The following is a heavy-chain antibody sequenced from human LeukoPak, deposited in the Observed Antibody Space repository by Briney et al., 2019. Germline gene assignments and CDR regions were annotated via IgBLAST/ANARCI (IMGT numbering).Heavy chain of an antibody. CDR2: ISSSGSTI. V-gene: IGHV3-11*01. D-gene: IGHD3-10*01. Sequence: GGPLRLSCTASGFTFSDYYMSWIRQAPGKGLEWVSYISSSGSTIYYADSVKGRFTNSRDNAKNSLYLQMNSLRAEDTAVYYCARGTRYGSVIAGYYYYGMDVWGQGTTVTVSS. CDR1: GFTFSDYY. J-gene: IGHJ6*02. CDR3: ARGTRYGSVIAGYYYYGMDV.